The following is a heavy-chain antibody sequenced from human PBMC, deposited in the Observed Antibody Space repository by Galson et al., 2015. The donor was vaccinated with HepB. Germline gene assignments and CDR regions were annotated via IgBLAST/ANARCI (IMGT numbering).Heavy chain of an antibody. J-gene: IGHJ4*02. CDR1: GYSFTSYW. Sequence: QSGAEVKKPGESLRISCKGSGYSFTSYWISWVRQMPGKGLEWMGRIDPSDSYTNYSPSFQGHVTISADKSISTAYLQWSSLKASDTAMYYCARHREGKSEGALLWFGELFTEFSNDYWGQGTLVTVSS. CDR2: IDPSDSYT. V-gene: IGHV5-10-1*01. CDR3: ARHREGKSEGALLWFGELFTEFSNDY. D-gene: IGHD3-10*01.